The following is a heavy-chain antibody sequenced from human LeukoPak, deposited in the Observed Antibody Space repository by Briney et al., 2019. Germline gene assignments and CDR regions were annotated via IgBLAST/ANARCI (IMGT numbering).Heavy chain of an antibody. CDR1: GFTFSSYA. CDR2: ISYDGSNK. J-gene: IGHJ3*02. Sequence: GGSQRLSCAASGFTFSSYAMHWVRQAPGKGLEWVAVISYDGSNKYYADSVKGRFTISRDNSKNTLYLQMNSLRAEDTAVYYCARWELSDHDAFDIWGQGTMVTVSS. CDR3: ARWELSDHDAFDI. V-gene: IGHV3-30*04. D-gene: IGHD1-26*01.